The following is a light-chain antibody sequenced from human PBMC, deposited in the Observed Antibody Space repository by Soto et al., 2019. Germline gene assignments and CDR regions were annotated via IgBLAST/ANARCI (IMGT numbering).Light chain of an antibody. J-gene: IGKJ4*01. CDR3: QQYNYWPPLT. V-gene: IGKV3D-15*01. CDR1: QSVSNN. Sequence: EIVMTQSPATLSVSPGERATLSCRASQSVSNNLAWYQQKPGQAPRLLIYGASTRATGIPARFSGSGSGTEFTLTISSLQSEDFVVYYCQQYNYWPPLTFGGGTKVEIK. CDR2: GAS.